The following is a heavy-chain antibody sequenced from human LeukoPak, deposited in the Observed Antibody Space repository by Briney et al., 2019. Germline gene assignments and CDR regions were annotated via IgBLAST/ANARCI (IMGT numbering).Heavy chain of an antibody. CDR1: GGSISGYY. J-gene: IGHJ4*02. D-gene: IGHD5-18*01. CDR3: ARGALDTKTRFDY. CDR2: IYYSGST. V-gene: IGHV4-59*01. Sequence: PSETLSLTCTVSGGSISGYYWSWIRQPPGKGLEWIGYIYYSGSTKYNPSLKSRVTISVDASKNQFSLRLSSLTAADTAVYYCARGALDTKTRFDYWGQGILVTVSS.